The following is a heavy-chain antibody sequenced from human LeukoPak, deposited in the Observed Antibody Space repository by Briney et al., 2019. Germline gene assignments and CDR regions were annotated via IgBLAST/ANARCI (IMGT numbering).Heavy chain of an antibody. Sequence: GGSLRLSCAGSGFTFSHYGMHWVRQAPGQGLEWVADISHDGSHKNYADSVKGRFSISRDNSKDTLYLQLNSLRAEDTAVYYCAKGIGSESDFWGQGTLVTVSS. D-gene: IGHD2-21*01. V-gene: IGHV3-30*18. J-gene: IGHJ4*02. CDR1: GFTFSHYG. CDR3: AKGIGSESDF. CDR2: ISHDGSHK.